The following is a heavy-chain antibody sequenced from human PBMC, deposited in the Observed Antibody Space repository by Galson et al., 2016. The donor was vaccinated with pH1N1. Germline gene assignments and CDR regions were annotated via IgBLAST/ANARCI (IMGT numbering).Heavy chain of an antibody. CDR2: IYPGGGT. Sequence: SLRLSCAASGFLVTDRFMSWVRQAPGKRPEWVSIIYPGGGTYYADFLEGRFTISRDTSQNMLFLHMNTLKAEDTAVYYCAREDYYDTDSSDWYFDLWGRGTLLTV. J-gene: IGHJ2*01. CDR1: GFLVTDRF. D-gene: IGHD3-22*01. CDR3: AREDYYDTDSSDWYFDL. V-gene: IGHV3-53*01.